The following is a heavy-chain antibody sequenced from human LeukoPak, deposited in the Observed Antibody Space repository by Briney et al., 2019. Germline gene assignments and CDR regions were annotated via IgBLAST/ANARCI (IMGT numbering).Heavy chain of an antibody. V-gene: IGHV4-61*08. CDR2: IYYSGST. Sequence: SETLSLTCTVSGGSISSGGYYWSWIRQHPGKGLEWIGYIYYSGSTNYNPSLKSRVTVSVDTSKNQFSLKLTSATAADTAVYYCAREDSSGWYNYFDIWGQGALVTVSS. CDR1: GGSISSGGYY. D-gene: IGHD6-19*01. CDR3: AREDSSGWYNYFDI. J-gene: IGHJ4*02.